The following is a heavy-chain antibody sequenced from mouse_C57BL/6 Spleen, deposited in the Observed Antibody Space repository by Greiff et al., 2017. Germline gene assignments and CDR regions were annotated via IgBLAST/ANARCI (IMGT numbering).Heavy chain of an antibody. D-gene: IGHD2-5*01. Sequence: QVQLQQPGAELVKPGASVKVSCKASGYTFTSYWMHWVKQRPGQGLEWIGRIHPSDGDTNYNQKFKGKATLTGDKSSSTAYMQLRSLTSEDSAVYDGARRSNYENYAMDYWGQGTSVTVSS. CDR3: ARRSNYENYAMDY. J-gene: IGHJ4*01. CDR2: IHPSDGDT. V-gene: IGHV1-74*01. CDR1: GYTFTSYW.